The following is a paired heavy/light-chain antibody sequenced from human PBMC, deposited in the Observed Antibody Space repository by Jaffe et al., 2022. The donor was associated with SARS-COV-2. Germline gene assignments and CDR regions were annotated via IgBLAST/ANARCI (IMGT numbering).Heavy chain of an antibody. Sequence: QMQLVESGGGVVQPGRSLRLSCAASGFTFSNWAMHWVRQAPGKGLEWVAVISHDGINKFYADSVKDRFTISRDNSKSTLYLQMNSLRVEDTAVYHCAKDPGLGMGVRRGFDLWGRGTLVPVSS. CDR3: AKDPGLGMGVRRGFDL. V-gene: IGHV3-30*04. CDR1: GFTFSNWA. D-gene: IGHD3-9*01. J-gene: IGHJ2*01. CDR2: ISHDGINK.
Light chain of an antibody. Sequence: DIVMTQSPDSLAVSLGERATINCKSSQSVLYRSNNKNYLAWYQHKPGQPPKLLIYWASTRESGVPDRFSGSGSGTDFTLTISSLQPEDVAVYYCQQYYSTPPYTFGQGTKLEI. V-gene: IGKV4-1*01. J-gene: IGKJ2*01. CDR1: QSVLYRSNNKNY. CDR3: QQYYSTPPYT. CDR2: WAS.